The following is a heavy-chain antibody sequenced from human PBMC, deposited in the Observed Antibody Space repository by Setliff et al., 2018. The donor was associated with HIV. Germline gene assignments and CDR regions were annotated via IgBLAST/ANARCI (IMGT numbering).Heavy chain of an antibody. CDR1: GGSINTYY. D-gene: IGHD3-22*01. Sequence: PSETLSLTCTVSGGSINTYYWSWIRQPAGKGLEWLGRFYTSGSTNYNPSLKRRVTMSVDTSKNQFSLKLSSVTAADTAVYYCARDRLTYYFDYWGQGILVTVSS. V-gene: IGHV4-4*07. CDR3: ARDRLTYYFDY. CDR2: FYTSGST. J-gene: IGHJ4*02.